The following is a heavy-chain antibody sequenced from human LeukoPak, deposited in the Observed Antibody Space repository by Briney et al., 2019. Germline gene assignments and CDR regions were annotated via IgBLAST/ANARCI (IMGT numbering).Heavy chain of an antibody. Sequence: ASVKVSCKASGYTFTSYAMHWVRQAPGQRPEWMGWINAGNGNTKYSQKFQGRVTITRDTSASTAYMELSSLRSEDTAVYYCARARTKTRHIVVVTAIQALDAFDIWGQGTMVTVSS. CDR2: INAGNGNT. D-gene: IGHD2-21*02. V-gene: IGHV1-3*01. CDR3: ARARTKTRHIVVVTAIQALDAFDI. CDR1: GYTFTSYA. J-gene: IGHJ3*02.